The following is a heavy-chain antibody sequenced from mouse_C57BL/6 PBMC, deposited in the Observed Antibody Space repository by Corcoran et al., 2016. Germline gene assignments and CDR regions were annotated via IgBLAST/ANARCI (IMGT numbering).Heavy chain of an antibody. CDR3: ARSSYSNHLGWFAY. Sequence: QIQLVQSGPELKKPGETVKISCKASGYTFTTYGMSWVKQAPGKGLKWMGWINTYSGVPTYADDFRGRFAFSLETSASNAYLQINNLKNEDTATYFCARSSYSNHLGWFAYWGQGTLVTVSA. CDR1: GYTFTTYG. J-gene: IGHJ3*01. V-gene: IGHV9-3*01. D-gene: IGHD2-5*01. CDR2: INTYSGVP.